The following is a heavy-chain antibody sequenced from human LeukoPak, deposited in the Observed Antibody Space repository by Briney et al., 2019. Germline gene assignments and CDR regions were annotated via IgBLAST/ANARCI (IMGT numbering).Heavy chain of an antibody. CDR2: IGSDYKT. CDR3: AKGDLKDGGLDYFSD. CDR1: GFTFSGFA. V-gene: IGHV3-23*01. J-gene: IGHJ4*02. D-gene: IGHD2-15*01. Sequence: QPGGSLRLSCAASGFTFSGFAMTWVRQAPGKGLEWVSSIGSDYKTHYSESVKGRFAISRDNSKSTLFLQMNSLRAEDTALYYCAKGDLKDGGLDYFSDWGQGTLVTVSS.